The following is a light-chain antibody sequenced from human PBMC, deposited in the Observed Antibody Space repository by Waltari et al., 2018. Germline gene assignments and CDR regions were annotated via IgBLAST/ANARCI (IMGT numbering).Light chain of an antibody. J-gene: IGKJ4*01. CDR1: HSVSNTY. V-gene: IGKV3-20*01. Sequence: IVLPRSPRSLSLPPGERASLSCRASHSVSNTYLTWYQRKPGQASRLLIYGAASRATGIPDRFRGSGSGTDFTLTINALEPEDSAVYFCQQYNYSPLTFGGGTRVEIK. CDR2: GAA. CDR3: QQYNYSPLT.